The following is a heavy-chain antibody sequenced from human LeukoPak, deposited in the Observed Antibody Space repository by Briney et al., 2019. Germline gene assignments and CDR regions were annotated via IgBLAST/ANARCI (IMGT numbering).Heavy chain of an antibody. CDR1: GYTFTSYG. D-gene: IGHD2-2*02. V-gene: IGHV1-18*01. CDR2: ISAYNGNT. CDR3: ARDGRYCSSTSCYTWFDP. J-gene: IGHJ5*02. Sequence: ASVKVSCKASGYTFTSYGISWVRQPPGQGLEWMGWISAYNGNTNYAQKLQGRVTMTTDTSTSTAYMELRSLRSDDTAVYYCARDGRYCSSTSCYTWFDPWGQGTLVTVSS.